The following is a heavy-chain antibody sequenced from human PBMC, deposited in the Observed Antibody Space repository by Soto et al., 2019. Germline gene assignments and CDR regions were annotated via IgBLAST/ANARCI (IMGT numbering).Heavy chain of an antibody. CDR3: ARGYASFPYYYYGMDV. Sequence: QVQLVQSGAEVRKPGASVKISCKASGYTFTDFYVQWVRQAPGQGLEWMGWINPNSGGTNYVRKFLGRVTVTRDTSISTAYMELSRLRSDDTAVYYCARGYASFPYYYYGMDVWGQGTTVTVSS. CDR1: GYTFTDFY. CDR2: INPNSGGT. J-gene: IGHJ6*02. V-gene: IGHV1-2*02. D-gene: IGHD1-1*01.